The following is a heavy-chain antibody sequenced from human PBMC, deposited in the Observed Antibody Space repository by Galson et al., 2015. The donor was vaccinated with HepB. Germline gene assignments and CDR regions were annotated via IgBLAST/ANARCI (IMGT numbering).Heavy chain of an antibody. J-gene: IGHJ4*02. CDR1: GYSFTSYW. V-gene: IGHV5-51*03. CDR2: IYPGDSDT. CDR3: ARRERYCSGGSCYLHFDY. D-gene: IGHD2-15*01. Sequence: QSGAEVKKPGESLKISCKGSGYSFTSYWIGWVRQMPGKGLEWMGIIYPGDSDTRYSPSFQGQVTISADKSISTAYLQWSSLKASDTAMYYCARRERYCSGGSCYLHFDYWGQGTLVTVSS.